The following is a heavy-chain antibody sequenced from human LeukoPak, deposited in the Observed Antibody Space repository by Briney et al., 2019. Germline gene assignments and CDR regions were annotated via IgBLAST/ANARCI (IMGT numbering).Heavy chain of an antibody. Sequence: PGGSLRLSCAASGFTFNSYYMNWVRQAPGKGLVWVSRINRDGSDTIYADSVKGRFTISRDNAKNTLYLQMNSLRAEDTAVYYCAREDYGDYFDYWGQGTLVTVSS. CDR3: AREDYGDYFDY. J-gene: IGHJ4*02. D-gene: IGHD4-17*01. CDR1: GFTFNSYY. V-gene: IGHV3-74*01. CDR2: INRDGSDT.